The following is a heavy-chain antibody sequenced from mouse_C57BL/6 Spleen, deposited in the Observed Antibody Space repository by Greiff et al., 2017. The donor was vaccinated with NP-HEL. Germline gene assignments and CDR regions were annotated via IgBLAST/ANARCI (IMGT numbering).Heavy chain of an antibody. V-gene: IGHV1-42*01. D-gene: IGHD1-1*01. CDR1: GYSFTGYY. J-gene: IGHJ2*01. CDR2: INPSTGGT. Sequence: EVKLQQSGPELVKPGASVKISCTASGYSFTGYYMNWVKQSPEKSLEWIGEINPSTGGTTYNQKFKAKATLTVDKSSSTAYMQLKSLTSEDSAVYYCARYHYCGSSYWGQGTTLTVSS. CDR3: ARYHYCGSSY.